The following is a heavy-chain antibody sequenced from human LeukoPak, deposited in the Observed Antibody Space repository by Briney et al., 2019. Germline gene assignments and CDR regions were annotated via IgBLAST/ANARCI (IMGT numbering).Heavy chain of an antibody. D-gene: IGHD1-26*01. V-gene: IGHV3-30-3*01. CDR3: VRWSGTYPLYYLDY. Sequence: PGRSLRLSCAASGFTFSSYAMHWVRQAPGKGLEWVAVISYDGSNKYYADSVKGRFTISKDNTKNTVFLYMNSLRPEDTAVYYCVRWSGTYPLYYLDYWGQGTPVTVSS. CDR2: ISYDGSNK. CDR1: GFTFSSYA. J-gene: IGHJ4*02.